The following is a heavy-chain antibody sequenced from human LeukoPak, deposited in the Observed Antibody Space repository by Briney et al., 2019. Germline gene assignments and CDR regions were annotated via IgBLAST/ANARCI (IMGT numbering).Heavy chain of an antibody. D-gene: IGHD4-17*01. Sequence: SETLSLTCTVSGGSINGYYWTWIRQPPGKGLEWIGYISDSGSTNYNPSLKSRVTMSVDSSNTEFSLRLNSVTAADTAVYYCARVFRGAVTSNWFHPWGQGTLVTVSP. J-gene: IGHJ5*02. CDR2: ISDSGST. V-gene: IGHV4-59*01. CDR1: GGSINGYY. CDR3: ARVFRGAVTSNWFHP.